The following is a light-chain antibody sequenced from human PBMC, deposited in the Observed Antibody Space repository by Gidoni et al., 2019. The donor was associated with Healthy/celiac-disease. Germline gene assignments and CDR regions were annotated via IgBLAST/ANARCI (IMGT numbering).Light chain of an antibody. CDR1: SSNIVAGYD. Sequence: QSVLTQPPSVSGAPGQRVTISCTGSSSNIVAGYDVHWYQQLPGTASKLLIYGNSNRPSGVPDRFSGAKSGTSASLAITGLQAEDEADYYCQSYDSSLSGSRVFGGGTKLTVL. J-gene: IGLJ2*01. CDR3: QSYDSSLSGSRV. CDR2: GNS. V-gene: IGLV1-40*01.